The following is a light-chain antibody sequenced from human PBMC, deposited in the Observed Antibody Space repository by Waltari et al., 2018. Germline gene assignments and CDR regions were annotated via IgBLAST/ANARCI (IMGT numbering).Light chain of an antibody. V-gene: IGKV3-20*01. J-gene: IGKJ1*01. CDR3: QHFGSSRWT. Sequence: EMVLTQSPGTLSLSPGERATLSCRASPSVTGNYLGWYQQKPGQAPRLLIYAASRRATGIPDRFSGSGSGTDFTLTISRLEPEDFAVYYCQHFGSSRWTFGQGTKVEIK. CDR1: PSVTGNY. CDR2: AAS.